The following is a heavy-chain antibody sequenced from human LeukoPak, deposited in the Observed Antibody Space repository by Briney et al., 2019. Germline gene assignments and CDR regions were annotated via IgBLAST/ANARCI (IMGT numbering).Heavy chain of an antibody. J-gene: IGHJ5*02. D-gene: IGHD6-13*01. Sequence: ASVKVSCKASGYTFTGYYMHWVRQAPGQGLEWMGWINPNSGGTNHAQKFQGRVTMTRDTSISTAYMELSRLRSDDTAVYYCARDLIAAAFDPWGQGTLVTVSS. CDR2: INPNSGGT. CDR3: ARDLIAAAFDP. CDR1: GYTFTGYY. V-gene: IGHV1-2*02.